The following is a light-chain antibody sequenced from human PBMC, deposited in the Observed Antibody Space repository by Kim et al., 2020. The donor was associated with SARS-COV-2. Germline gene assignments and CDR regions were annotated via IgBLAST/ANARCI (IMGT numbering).Light chain of an antibody. V-gene: IGLV8-61*01. CDR2: DTS. CDR1: SGSVSTGNY. Sequence: GGTVPLTGGLTSGSVSTGNYPNWYPQTPGRAPRTLIFDTSRRSSGVPDRFSGSIVGNKAALTITGAQADDECDYYCVLYMGSDIWVFGGGTQLTVL. CDR3: VLYMGSDIWV. J-gene: IGLJ3*02.